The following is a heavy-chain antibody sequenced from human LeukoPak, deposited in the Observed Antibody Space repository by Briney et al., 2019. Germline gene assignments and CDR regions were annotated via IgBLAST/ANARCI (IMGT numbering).Heavy chain of an antibody. Sequence: PGGSLRLSCAASGFTFSSYAMSWVRQAPGKGLEWVSAISGSGGSTYYADSVKGRFTISRDNSKNTLYLQMNSLRAEDTAVYYCASIQGRSYDFWSGYGMDVWGQGTTVTVSS. J-gene: IGHJ6*02. V-gene: IGHV3-23*01. CDR1: GFTFSSYA. D-gene: IGHD3-3*01. CDR3: ASIQGRSYDFWSGYGMDV. CDR2: ISGSGGST.